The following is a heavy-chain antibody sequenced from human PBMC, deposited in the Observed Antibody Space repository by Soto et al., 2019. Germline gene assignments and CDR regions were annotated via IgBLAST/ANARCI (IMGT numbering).Heavy chain of an antibody. CDR2: IYPGDSDT. CDR3: ERHRARMGHYGFWNGYLNWFAP. CDR1: GYSFTSYW. J-gene: IGHJ5*01. V-gene: IGHV5-51*01. Sequence: GESLKISCKGSGYSFTSYWIGWVRQMPGKGLEWMGIIYPGDSDTRYSPSFQGQVTISADKSISTAYLQWSSLKASDTAMYYCERHRARMGHYGFWNGYLNWFAPWGQGTLVTVSS. D-gene: IGHD3-3*01.